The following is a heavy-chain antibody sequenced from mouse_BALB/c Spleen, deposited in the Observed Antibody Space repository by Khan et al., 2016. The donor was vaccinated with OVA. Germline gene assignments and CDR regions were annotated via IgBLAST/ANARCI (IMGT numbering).Heavy chain of an antibody. CDR2: ISDLAYSI. CDR1: GFTFSDYG. CDR3: ARGGGTAPFAY. D-gene: IGHD1-2*01. J-gene: IGHJ3*01. Sequence: EVELVESGGGLVQPGGSRKLSCAASGFTFSDYGMAWVRQAPGKGPEWVAFISDLAYSIYYADTVTGRFTISRENAKNTLYLEMRSLRSEDNAIYYCARGGGTAPFAYWGLGTLVTVSA. V-gene: IGHV5-15*02.